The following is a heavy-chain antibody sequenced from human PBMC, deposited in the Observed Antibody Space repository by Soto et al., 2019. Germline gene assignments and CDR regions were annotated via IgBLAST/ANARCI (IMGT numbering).Heavy chain of an antibody. V-gene: IGHV1-69*12. CDR3: ASGIQLWLRRMNNGYSG. D-gene: IGHD5-18*01. CDR1: GGTFITYA. J-gene: IGHJ4*02. CDR2: IIPMFGTA. Sequence: QVQLVQSGAEVKKPESSVKVSCKAPGGTFITYAISWVRQAPGQGLEWMGGIIPMFGTANYAQRFQDRVTITADESTNTVYMELSSLRSEDTAVYFCASGIQLWLRRMNNGYSGWGQGTLVTVSS.